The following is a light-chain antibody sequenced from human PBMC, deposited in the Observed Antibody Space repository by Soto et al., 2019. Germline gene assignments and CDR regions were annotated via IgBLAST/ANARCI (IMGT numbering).Light chain of an antibody. CDR2: DVS. V-gene: IGLV2-14*01. CDR1: SSDAGGYNY. CDR3: SSYTSSSCYV. J-gene: IGLJ1*01. Sequence: QSALTQPASVSGSPGQSITISCTGTSSDAGGYNYVSWYQQHPGKAPKLMIYDVSNRPSGVSNRFSGSKSGNTASLTISGLQAEDEADYYCSSYTSSSCYVFGTGTKLTVL.